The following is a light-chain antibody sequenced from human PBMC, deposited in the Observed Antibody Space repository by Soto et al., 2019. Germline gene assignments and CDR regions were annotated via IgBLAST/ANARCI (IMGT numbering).Light chain of an antibody. CDR2: AAS. CDR3: QQYGRSLYT. V-gene: IGKV3-20*01. J-gene: IGKJ2*01. Sequence: VLTQSPGTLSLSPGERATLSCRASQSVSSDYLAWYQQKPGQAPRLLIYAASSRASGIPDRFSGSGSGTDFTLTISRLEPEDFGVYYCQQYGRSLYTFGLGTKLEIK. CDR1: QSVSSDY.